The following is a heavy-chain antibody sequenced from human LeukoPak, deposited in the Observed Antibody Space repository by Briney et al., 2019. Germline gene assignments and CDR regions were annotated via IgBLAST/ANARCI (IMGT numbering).Heavy chain of an antibody. J-gene: IGHJ4*02. CDR3: ARVRIVTGTYFDS. CDR1: GDSMSGYS. Sequence: PSETLSLTCAISGDSMSGYSWSWLRQPAGKELEWIGRIYSSGFTEYNLSLDGRVTMSIETSKNQFSLMLDSVTAADTATDYCARVRIVTGTYFDSWGQGALVTVSS. CDR2: IYSSGFT. V-gene: IGHV4-59*10. D-gene: IGHD3-10*01.